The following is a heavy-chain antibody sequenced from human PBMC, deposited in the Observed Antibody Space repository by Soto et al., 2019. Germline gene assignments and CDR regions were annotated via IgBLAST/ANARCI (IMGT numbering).Heavy chain of an antibody. Sequence: SGKVSWKASGGTFSSYAISWVRQAPGQGLEWMGGIIPIFGTANYAQKFQGRVTITADESTSTAYMELSSLRSEDTAVYYCARGSSGYSYGFDYWGQGTLVTVSS. D-gene: IGHD5-18*01. V-gene: IGHV1-69*13. CDR1: GGTFSSYA. CDR3: ARGSSGYSYGFDY. CDR2: IIPIFGTA. J-gene: IGHJ4*02.